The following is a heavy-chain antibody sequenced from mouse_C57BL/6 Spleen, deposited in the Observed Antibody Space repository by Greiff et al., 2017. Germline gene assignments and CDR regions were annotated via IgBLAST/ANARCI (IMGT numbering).Heavy chain of an antibody. J-gene: IGHJ4*01. CDR3: ARGGYGYDGGDYYAMDY. CDR1: GYTFTGYW. D-gene: IGHD2-2*01. CDR2: ILPGSGST. Sequence: VQLQQSGAELMKPGASVKLSCKATGYTFTGYWIEWVKQRPGHGLEWIGEILPGSGSTNYNEKFKGKATFTADTSSNTAYMQLSSLTTEDSAIYYCARGGYGYDGGDYYAMDYWGQGTSVTVSS. V-gene: IGHV1-9*01.